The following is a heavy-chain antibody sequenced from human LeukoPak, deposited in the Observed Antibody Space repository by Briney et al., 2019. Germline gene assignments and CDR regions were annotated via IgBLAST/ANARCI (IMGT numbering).Heavy chain of an antibody. CDR3: AKSFVVVAATDY. Sequence: GGSLRLSCAASGFTFSNYAMSWVRQAPGKGLQWVSGVTGSGENTHYADSVTGRFTISRDNSKNMLYLQMNSLRAEDTAVYYCAKSFVVVAATDYWGQGTLVTVSS. CDR2: VTGSGENT. D-gene: IGHD2-15*01. CDR1: GFTFSNYA. V-gene: IGHV3-23*01. J-gene: IGHJ4*02.